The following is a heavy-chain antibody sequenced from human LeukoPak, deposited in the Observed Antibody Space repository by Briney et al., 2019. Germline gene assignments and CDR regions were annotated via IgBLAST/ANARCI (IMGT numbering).Heavy chain of an antibody. J-gene: IGHJ6*04. CDR1: GFNFNSYA. D-gene: IGHD3-10*02. Sequence: GGSLRLSCAACGFNFNSYAFNWVRQAPGKGLEWVSYISSSSNVIYYTDSVKGRFTISRDSARNLLSLQMNSLRAEDTAVYYCAELGITMIGGVWGKGTTVTISS. CDR3: AELGITMIGGV. V-gene: IGHV3-48*01. CDR2: ISSSSNVI.